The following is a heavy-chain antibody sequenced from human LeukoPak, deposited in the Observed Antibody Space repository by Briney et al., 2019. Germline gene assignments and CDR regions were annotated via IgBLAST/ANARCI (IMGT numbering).Heavy chain of an antibody. CDR2: ISAYNGNT. D-gene: IGHD1-26*01. Sequence: ASVTVSCKASGYTFTSYGISWVRQAPGQGLEWMGWISAYNGNTNYAQKLQGRVTMTTDTSTSTAYMELRSLRSDDTAVYYCARAKSVGWEPLRYYYYGMDVWGQGTTVTVSS. V-gene: IGHV1-18*01. J-gene: IGHJ6*02. CDR1: GYTFTSYG. CDR3: ARAKSVGWEPLRYYYYGMDV.